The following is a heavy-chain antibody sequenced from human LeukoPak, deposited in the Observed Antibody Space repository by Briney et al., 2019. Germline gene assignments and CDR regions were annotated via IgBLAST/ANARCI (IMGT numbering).Heavy chain of an antibody. CDR2: INSDGSWT. Sequence: GGSLRLSCAASGNYWMHWVRQVPGKGLVWVSHINSDGSWTSYADSVKGRFTISKDNAKNTLFLQMNSLRAEDTAVYYCTRDFDFSSAIWGQGTLVTVSS. CDR3: TRDFDFSSAI. V-gene: IGHV3-74*01. D-gene: IGHD3-3*01. CDR1: GNYW. J-gene: IGHJ4*02.